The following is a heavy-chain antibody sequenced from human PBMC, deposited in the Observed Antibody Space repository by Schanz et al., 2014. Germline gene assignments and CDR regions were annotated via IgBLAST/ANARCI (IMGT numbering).Heavy chain of an antibody. CDR3: ARDFSAYVGNYFDY. CDR2: VNPSVRGT. J-gene: IGHJ4*02. Sequence: QVQLVQSGDEVKKPGASVKVSCKASGYTFSSYGITWVRQAPGQGLEWMGIVNPSVRGTHFAREFQGRVTMTTDTSTSTAYMELTSLRFDDTAVYYCARDFSAYVGNYFDYWGQGTLVTVSS. V-gene: IGHV1-18*01. CDR1: GYTFSSYG. D-gene: IGHD5-12*01.